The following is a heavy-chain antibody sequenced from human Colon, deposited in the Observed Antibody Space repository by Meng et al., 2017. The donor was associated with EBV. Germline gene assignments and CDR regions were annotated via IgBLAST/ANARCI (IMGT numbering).Heavy chain of an antibody. CDR1: GGSMSSGNYY. D-gene: IGHD2-21*01. J-gene: IGHJ4*02. CDR2: IHHSGSA. Sequence: QVQLQESGPGLVGPXXXXXLTXTXSGGSMSSGNYYWSWIRQPPGKGLEWIGYIHHSGSAYYNPSLKSRVSISVDTSKNQFSLNLNSMTAADTAVYYCASFDHIPRRNYFDYWGQGTLVTVSS. CDR3: ASFDHIPRRNYFDY. V-gene: IGHV4-30-4*01.